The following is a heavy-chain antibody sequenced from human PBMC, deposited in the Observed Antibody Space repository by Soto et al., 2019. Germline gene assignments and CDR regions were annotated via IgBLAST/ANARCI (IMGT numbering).Heavy chain of an antibody. CDR3: ARDRVDFWSGSSPYDSDY. CDR1: GYTFTSYG. V-gene: IGHV1-18*01. CDR2: ISAYNGNT. Sequence: ASVKVSCKASGYTFTSYGISLVRQAPGQGLEWMGWISAYNGNTNYAQKLQGRVTMTTDTSTSTAYMELRSLRSDDTAVYYCARDRVDFWSGSSPYDSDYWGQGTLVTVSS. D-gene: IGHD3-3*01. J-gene: IGHJ4*02.